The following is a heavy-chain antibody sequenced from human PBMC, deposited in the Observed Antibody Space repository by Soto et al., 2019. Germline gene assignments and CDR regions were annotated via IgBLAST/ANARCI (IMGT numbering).Heavy chain of an antibody. D-gene: IGHD7-27*01. V-gene: IGHV4-30-4*01. CDR1: GGSISTVDYW. J-gene: IGHJ4*02. Sequence: QVQLQESGPGLVKPSQTLSLTCTVSGGSISTVDYWWSWIRQSPDMGLEWIGHIYDGGRTYNNPSRESRVTTSVDTSKSQLSLTLSSVSAADTAVYYCARGPSGDKVDSWGQGTLVTVSS. CDR3: ARGPSGDKVDS. CDR2: IYDGGRT.